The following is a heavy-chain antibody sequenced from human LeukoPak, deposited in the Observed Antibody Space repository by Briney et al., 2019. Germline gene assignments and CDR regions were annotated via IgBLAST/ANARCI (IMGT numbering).Heavy chain of an antibody. CDR1: GGSVSSYY. J-gene: IGHJ4*02. Sequence: PSETLSLTCTVSGGSVSSYYWSWVRQPPGKGLEWIGFVYYTGSTNYSPSLKSRVTISVDTSKNQFSLKLRSVTAADTAVYYCASKCSSTSCYDYWGQGTLVTVSS. CDR3: ASKCSSTSCYDY. V-gene: IGHV4-59*02. D-gene: IGHD2-2*01. CDR2: VYYTGST.